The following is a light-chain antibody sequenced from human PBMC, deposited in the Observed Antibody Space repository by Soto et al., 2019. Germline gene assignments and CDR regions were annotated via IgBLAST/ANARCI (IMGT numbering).Light chain of an antibody. CDR3: QQYNSYPWT. J-gene: IGKJ1*01. CDR2: DAS. Sequence: DIQMTQSPSTLSASVGDRVTITCRASQSISTWLAWYQQKPGKAPKLLIYDASSLESGVPSKFSGSGSGTEFTLTISSLQPDDFATYYCQQYNSYPWTFGHGTRVGIK. V-gene: IGKV1-5*01. CDR1: QSISTW.